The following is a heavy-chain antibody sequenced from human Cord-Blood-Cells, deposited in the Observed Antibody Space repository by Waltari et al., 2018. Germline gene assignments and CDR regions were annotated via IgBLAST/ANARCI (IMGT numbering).Heavy chain of an antibody. CDR2: IIPIFGTA. D-gene: IGHD3-10*01. V-gene: IGHV1-69*01. J-gene: IGHJ6*02. CDR3: ASYYYGSGSYYGPYYYYGMDV. Sequence: PGQGLEWMGGIIPIFGTANYAQKFQGRVTITADESTSTAYMELSSLRSEDTAVYYCASYYYGSGSYYGPYYYYGMDVWGQGTTVTVSS.